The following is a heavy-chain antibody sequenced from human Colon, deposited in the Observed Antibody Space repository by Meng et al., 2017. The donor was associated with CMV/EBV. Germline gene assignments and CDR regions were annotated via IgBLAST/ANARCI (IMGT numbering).Heavy chain of an antibody. CDR2: ISNSGSTI. Sequence: SLKISCAVSGFTLTIHEMHWVRQAPGKGLEWISYISNSGSTIYYADSVKGRFTISRDTAENALYLQMNSLRPEDTAVYYCARGSYLSYWGQGTLVTVSS. V-gene: IGHV3-48*03. D-gene: IGHD3-10*01. CDR3: ARGSYLSY. J-gene: IGHJ4*02. CDR1: GFTLTIHE.